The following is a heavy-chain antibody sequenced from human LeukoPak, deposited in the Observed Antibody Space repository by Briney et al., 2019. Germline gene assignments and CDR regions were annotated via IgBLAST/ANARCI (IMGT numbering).Heavy chain of an antibody. CDR3: AKVAKYYYGSETYYFFEH. V-gene: IGHV3-23*01. CDR2: ISGSGGST. Sequence: SGGSLRLSCAASGFTFSSYAMSWVRQAPGKGLEWASAISGSGGSTYYADSVKGRFTISRDNAKNSQYLQMNSLRVEDTAVYYCAKVAKYYYGSETYYFFEHWGQGTPVTASS. D-gene: IGHD3-10*01. J-gene: IGHJ4*02. CDR1: GFTFSSYA.